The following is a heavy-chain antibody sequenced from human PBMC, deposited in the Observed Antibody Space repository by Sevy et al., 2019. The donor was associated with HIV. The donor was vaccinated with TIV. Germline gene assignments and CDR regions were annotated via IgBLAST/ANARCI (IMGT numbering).Heavy chain of an antibody. Sequence: GGSLRLSCAASGFSVSSSYMSWVRQAPGKGLGVSVIYSGGDTYYADSVKGRFTISRDKSKNTLYLQMSGLRAEDTAVYYCGRDDYTNYYYYGMDVWGQGTTVTVSS. V-gene: IGHV3-53*01. J-gene: IGHJ6*02. CDR2: IYSGGDT. CDR1: GFSVSSSY. CDR3: GRDDYTNYYYYGMDV. D-gene: IGHD4-4*01.